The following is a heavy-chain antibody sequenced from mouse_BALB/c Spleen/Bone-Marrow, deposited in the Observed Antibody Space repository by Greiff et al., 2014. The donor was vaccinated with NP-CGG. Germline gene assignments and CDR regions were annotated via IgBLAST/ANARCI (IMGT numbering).Heavy chain of an antibody. CDR2: ITGGGTT. J-gene: IGHJ4*01. Sequence: EVQGVESGGGLVKPGESLKFSCAASGITVSSYTMSWVRQTPERRLEWVASITGGGTTYYPDSVKGRFTISRDNARNILYLQVSSLRSEDTAICYCARHYGYVDAMDYWGQGTSVTVSS. D-gene: IGHD1-2*01. V-gene: IGHV5-6-5*01. CDR1: GITVSSYT. CDR3: ARHYGYVDAMDY.